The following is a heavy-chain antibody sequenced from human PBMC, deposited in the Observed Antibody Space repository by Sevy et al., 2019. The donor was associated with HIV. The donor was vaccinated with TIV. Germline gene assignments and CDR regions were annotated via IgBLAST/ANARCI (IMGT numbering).Heavy chain of an antibody. CDR2: IYYSGTT. CDR3: ARDNAILTPRAFDI. J-gene: IGHJ3*02. CDR1: GGSISSYY. D-gene: IGHD3-9*01. V-gene: IGHV4-59*13. Sequence: SDTLSLTCSVSGGSISSYYWSWIRQPPGKGLEWIGYIYYSGTTDYNPSLKSRVTISQDKSKKVFSLRLRSMTAADTAVYYCARDNAILTPRAFDIWGQGTMVTVSS.